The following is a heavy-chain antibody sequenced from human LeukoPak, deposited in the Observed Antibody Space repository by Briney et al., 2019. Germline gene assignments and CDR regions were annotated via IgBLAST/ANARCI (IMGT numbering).Heavy chain of an antibody. CDR2: INHSGST. CDR3: ARAWELLVYFDY. D-gene: IGHD1-26*01. V-gene: IGHV4-34*01. Sequence: KPSETLSLTCAVYGGSFSGYYWSWIRQPPGKGLEWIGEINHSGSTNYNPSLKSRVTTSVDTSKNQFSLKLSSVTAADTAVYYCARAWELLVYFDYWGQGTLVTVSS. CDR1: GGSFSGYY. J-gene: IGHJ4*02.